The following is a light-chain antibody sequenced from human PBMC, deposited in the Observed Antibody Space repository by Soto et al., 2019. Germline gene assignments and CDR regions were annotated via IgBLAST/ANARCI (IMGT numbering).Light chain of an antibody. CDR2: HVT. Sequence: QSALTQPASLSGSPGQSITISCTGSSSDIGHYDYVSWYHHHPGKAPKLLIYHVTYRPSGVSNRYSGSESGNPGSLTISGLQGDYESDYYCCSLTTSHTYVFGSGTKVTVL. J-gene: IGLJ1*01. CDR3: CSLTTSHTYV. CDR1: SSDIGHYDY. V-gene: IGLV2-14*03.